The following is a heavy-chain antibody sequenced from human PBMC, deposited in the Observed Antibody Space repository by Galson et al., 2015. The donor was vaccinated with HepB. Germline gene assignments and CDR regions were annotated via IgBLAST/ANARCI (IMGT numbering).Heavy chain of an antibody. CDR1: GYTFTGYY. V-gene: IGHV1-2*02. Sequence: VKVSCKASGYTFTGYYMHCVRQAPGQGLEWMGWINPNSGGTNYAQKFQGRVTMTRDTSISTAYMELSRLRSDDTAVYYCARDPPKRDHYYYYGMDVWGQGTTVTVSS. D-gene: IGHD5-24*01. CDR3: ARDPPKRDHYYYYGMDV. CDR2: INPNSGGT. J-gene: IGHJ6*02.